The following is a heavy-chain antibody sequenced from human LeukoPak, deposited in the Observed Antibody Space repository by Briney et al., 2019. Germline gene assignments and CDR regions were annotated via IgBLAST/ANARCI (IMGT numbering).Heavy chain of an antibody. V-gene: IGHV4-34*01. CDR3: ARDPGYSSGWEYNWFDP. J-gene: IGHJ5*02. CDR1: GGSFSGYY. D-gene: IGHD6-19*01. Sequence: SETLSLTCAVYGGSFSGYYWSWIRQPPGKGLEWIGSIYYSGSTYYNPSLKSRVTISVDTSKNQFSLKLSSVTAADTAVYYCARDPGYSSGWEYNWFDPWGQGTLVTVSS. CDR2: IYYSGST.